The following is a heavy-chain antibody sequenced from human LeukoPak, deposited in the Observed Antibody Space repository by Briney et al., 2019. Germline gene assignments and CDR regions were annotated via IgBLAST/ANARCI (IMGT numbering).Heavy chain of an antibody. CDR2: ISGSGGST. Sequence: GGSLRLSCAASGFTFSSYAMSWVRQAPGKGLEWVSAISGSGGSTYYADSVKGRFTISRDNSKNTLYLQMNSLGAEDTAVYYCARLRGYSYGYGDYWGQGTLVTVSS. V-gene: IGHV3-23*01. D-gene: IGHD5-18*01. J-gene: IGHJ4*02. CDR3: ARLRGYSYGYGDY. CDR1: GFTFSSYA.